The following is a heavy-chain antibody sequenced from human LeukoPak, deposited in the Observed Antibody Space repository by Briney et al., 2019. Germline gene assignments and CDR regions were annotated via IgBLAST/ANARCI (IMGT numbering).Heavy chain of an antibody. J-gene: IGHJ5*02. V-gene: IGHV4-30-2*01. CDR2: IYHSGTT. CDR1: GGSISSGGYS. D-gene: IGHD6-13*01. CDR3: ARDQSSSWYWFDP. Sequence: SQTLSLTCAVSGGSISSGGYSWNWIRHPPGKGLEWIGYIYHSGTTHYNPSLKSRVTISVDRSKNQFSLKLSSVTAADTAVYYCARDQSSSWYWFDPWGQGTLVTVSS.